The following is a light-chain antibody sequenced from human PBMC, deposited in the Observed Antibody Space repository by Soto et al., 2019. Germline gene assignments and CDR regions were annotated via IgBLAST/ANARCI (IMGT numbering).Light chain of an antibody. CDR1: QSVSRNY. CDR3: QQRTDWPPVYT. Sequence: EIVLTQSPGTLSLSPGERATLSCRASQSVSRNYLVWYQQKPGQAPRLLIYGASGRATGIPDRFSGSGSGTDFTLTISRLEPEDFAVYYCQQRTDWPPVYTFGQGTKLEIK. J-gene: IGKJ2*01. V-gene: IGKV3D-20*02. CDR2: GAS.